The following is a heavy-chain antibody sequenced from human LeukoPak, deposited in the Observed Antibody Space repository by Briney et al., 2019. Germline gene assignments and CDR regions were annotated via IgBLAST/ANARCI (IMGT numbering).Heavy chain of an antibody. CDR2: ISSSSSTI. D-gene: IGHD3-3*01. CDR3: ARDPAPNDDFWSGYWVDP. J-gene: IGHJ5*02. V-gene: IGHV3-48*02. Sequence: GGSLRLSCAASGFTFSSYSMNWVRQAPGKGLEWVSYISSSSSTIYYADSVKGRFTISRDNAKNSLYLQMNSLRDEDTAVYYCARDPAPNDDFWSGYWVDPWGQGTLVTVSS. CDR1: GFTFSSYS.